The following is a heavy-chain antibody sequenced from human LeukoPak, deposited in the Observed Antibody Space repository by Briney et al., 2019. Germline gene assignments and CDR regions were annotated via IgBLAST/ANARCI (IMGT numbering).Heavy chain of an antibody. V-gene: IGHV4-34*01. CDR1: GGSFSGYY. CDR3: AKATLATTYFDS. Sequence: SETLSLTCAVYGGSFSGYYWSWIRQPPGKGLEWIGEINHSGSTNYNPSLKSRVTISVDTSKNQFSLKLSSVTAADTAVYYCAKATLATTYFDSWGQGTLVTVSS. D-gene: IGHD5-24*01. J-gene: IGHJ4*02. CDR2: INHSGST.